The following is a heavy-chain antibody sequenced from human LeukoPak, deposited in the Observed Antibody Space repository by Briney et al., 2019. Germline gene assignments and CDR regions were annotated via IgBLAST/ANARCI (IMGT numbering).Heavy chain of an antibody. CDR2: MYSDGTT. D-gene: IGHD3-16*02. J-gene: IGHJ4*02. CDR1: GFTVNHNY. CDR3: AKRVTTFGGVIAPFEY. Sequence: GGSLRLSCAVSGFTVNHNYLSWVRQAPGKGLEWVSVMYSDGTTDYADSVRGRFTISRDDFENTMFLQMNSLRVDDTAVYYCAKRVTTFGGVIAPFEYWGQGTLVTVSA. V-gene: IGHV3-66*01.